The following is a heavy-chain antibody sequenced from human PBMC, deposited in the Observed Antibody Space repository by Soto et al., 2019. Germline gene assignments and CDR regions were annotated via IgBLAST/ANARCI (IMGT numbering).Heavy chain of an antibody. Sequence: QLQLQESGPGLVKPSETLSLTCTVSGGSISSSSYYWGWIRQPPGKGLEWIGSIYYSGSTYYNPSLKSRFTISVDTSKNQFSLKLSSVTAADTPVYYCARPGNYGSGSYLYQFDYWGQGILVTVSS. CDR3: ARPGNYGSGSYLYQFDY. V-gene: IGHV4-39*01. CDR2: IYYSGST. J-gene: IGHJ4*02. D-gene: IGHD3-10*01. CDR1: GGSISSSSYY.